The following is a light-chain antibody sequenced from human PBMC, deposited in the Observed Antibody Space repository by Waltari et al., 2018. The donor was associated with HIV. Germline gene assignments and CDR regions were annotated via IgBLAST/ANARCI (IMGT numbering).Light chain of an antibody. V-gene: IGKV3-11*01. Sequence: EIVLTQSPATLSSSPGERATLSCRASQSFSSYLAWYQQKPGQAPRLLIYGASSRATGIPARFSGSGSGTDFTLTISSLEPGDFGVYYCHQRSSWPLTFGQGTRLEIK. CDR3: HQRSSWPLT. CDR1: QSFSSY. J-gene: IGKJ5*01. CDR2: GAS.